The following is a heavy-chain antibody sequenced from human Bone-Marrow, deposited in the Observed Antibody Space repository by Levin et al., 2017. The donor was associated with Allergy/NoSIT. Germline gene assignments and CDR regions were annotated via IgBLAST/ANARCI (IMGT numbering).Heavy chain of an antibody. D-gene: IGHD3-22*01. V-gene: IGHV3-23*01. CDR1: GFTFSRYA. CDR3: AKDRHGYFDTSGYYPAAGAFDI. Sequence: SCVASGFTFSRYAMSWVRQAPGKGLEWVSAISSSETTYYTDSVKGRFTISRDKSEKTLYLQLSSLRAEDTAIYYCAKDRHGYFDTSGYYPAAGAFDIWGQGTMVTVSS. CDR2: ISSSETT. J-gene: IGHJ3*02.